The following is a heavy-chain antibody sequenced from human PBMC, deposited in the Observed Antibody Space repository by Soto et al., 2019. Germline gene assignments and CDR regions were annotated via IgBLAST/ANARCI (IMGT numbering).Heavy chain of an antibody. CDR2: IYYSGST. CDR3: ARVEGYYDSSGYNWFDP. J-gene: IGHJ5*02. V-gene: IGHV4-30-4*01. CDR1: GGSISSGDYY. Sequence: LCGGSISSGDYYWTWIRQPPGKGLEWIGYIYYSGSTHYNPSLKSRLTISLDTSKNQFSLKLSSVTAADTAVYYCARVEGYYDSSGYNWFDPWGQGTLVTVSS. D-gene: IGHD3-22*01.